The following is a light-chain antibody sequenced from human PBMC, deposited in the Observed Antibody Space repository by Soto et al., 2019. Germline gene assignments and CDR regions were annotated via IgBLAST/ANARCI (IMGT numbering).Light chain of an antibody. J-gene: IGKJ1*01. CDR2: AAS. Sequence: DIQMTQSPSSLSESAGDRVTITCRASQGISTYLNWYQQKPGKAPKLLIYAASSLQSGVPSRFSGSGSETDFTLTISSLQPEDFATYYCQQSYSTPVTFGQGTKVDI. CDR1: QGISTY. V-gene: IGKV1-39*01. CDR3: QQSYSTPVT.